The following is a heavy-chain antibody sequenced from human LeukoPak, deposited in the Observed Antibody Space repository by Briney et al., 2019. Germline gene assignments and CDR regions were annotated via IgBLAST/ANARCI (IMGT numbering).Heavy chain of an antibody. J-gene: IGHJ6*02. D-gene: IGHD4-17*01. CDR1: GGSISNYH. V-gene: IGHV4-59*01. Sequence: SETLSLTCTVSGGSISNYHWSWIRQSPGKGLEWIGYIYYSGTTNSNPSLKSRVTISVDTSKNQFSLQLRSVTAADTAVYYCAREDPQTTVPEGMDVWGQGTTVIVSS. CDR2: IYYSGTT. CDR3: AREDPQTTVPEGMDV.